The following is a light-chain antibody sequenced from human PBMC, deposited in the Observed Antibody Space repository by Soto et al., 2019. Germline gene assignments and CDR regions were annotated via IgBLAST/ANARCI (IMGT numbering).Light chain of an antibody. CDR2: GAS. V-gene: IGKV3-20*01. Sequence: EIVLTQSPGTPSFSPRERATLSCRASQSVSSSYLAWYQQKPGQAPRLLIYGASSRATGIPDRFSGSGSGTDFTLTISRLEPEDFAVYYCQHYGSSSWTFGQGTKVDI. CDR1: QSVSSSY. J-gene: IGKJ1*01. CDR3: QHYGSSSWT.